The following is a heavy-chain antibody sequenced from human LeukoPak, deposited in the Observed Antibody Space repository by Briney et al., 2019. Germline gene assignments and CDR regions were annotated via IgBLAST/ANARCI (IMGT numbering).Heavy chain of an antibody. Sequence: SETLSLTCSVSGGSVASGNYHWGWIRQPPGKGLEWIGSVYFDGGTHYKPSLQSRVTISVDTSKNQFSLRLSSVTAADTALYYCARDHYYDGRGRFDPWGQGTLVTVSS. V-gene: IGHV4-39*07. CDR3: ARDHYYDGRGRFDP. D-gene: IGHD3-16*01. CDR2: VYFDGGT. J-gene: IGHJ5*02. CDR1: GGSVASGNYH.